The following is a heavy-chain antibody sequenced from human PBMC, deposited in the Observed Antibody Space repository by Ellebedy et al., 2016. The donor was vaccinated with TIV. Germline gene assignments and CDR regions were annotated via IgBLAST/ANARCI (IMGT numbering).Heavy chain of an antibody. Sequence: PGGSLRLSCAASGFTFSSYTINWVRQTPGKGLEWVSSISSSGSYLYYAHSVKGRFTISRDNAKNSLYLQMNSLRVDDTAVYYCATSRARVYWGQGTLVTVSS. CDR1: GFTFSSYT. CDR2: ISSSGSYL. CDR3: ATSRARVY. J-gene: IGHJ4*02. V-gene: IGHV3-21*01.